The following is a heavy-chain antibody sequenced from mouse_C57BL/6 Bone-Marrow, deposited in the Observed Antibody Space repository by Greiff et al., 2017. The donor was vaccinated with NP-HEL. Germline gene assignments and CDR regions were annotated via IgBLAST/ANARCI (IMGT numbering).Heavy chain of an antibody. Sequence: EVQLQQSGPELVKPGASVKMSCKASGYTFTDYNMHWVKQSHGKSLEWIGYINPNNGGTSYNQKFKGKATLTVNKSSSTAYMELRSLTSEDSAVYYCARKGFITTVVATDWYFDVWGTGTTVTVSS. CDR2: INPNNGGT. D-gene: IGHD1-1*01. CDR1: GYTFTDYN. CDR3: ARKGFITTVVATDWYFDV. J-gene: IGHJ1*03. V-gene: IGHV1-22*01.